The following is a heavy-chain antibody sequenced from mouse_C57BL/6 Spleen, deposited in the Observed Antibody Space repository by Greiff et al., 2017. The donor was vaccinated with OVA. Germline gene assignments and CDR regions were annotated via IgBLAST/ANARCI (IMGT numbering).Heavy chain of an antibody. CDR3: ARHDYDYEGFAY. CDR1: GFSLTSYG. Sequence: QVQLKESGPGLVAPSQSLSITCTVSGFSLTSYGVDWVRQPPGKGLEWLGGIWGGGSTNYNSALMHRLSISKDNSTSQIFLKMNSLQPDDTAMDFCARHDYDYEGFAYWGQGTLVTVSA. CDR2: IWGGGST. V-gene: IGHV2-9*01. D-gene: IGHD2-4*01. J-gene: IGHJ3*01.